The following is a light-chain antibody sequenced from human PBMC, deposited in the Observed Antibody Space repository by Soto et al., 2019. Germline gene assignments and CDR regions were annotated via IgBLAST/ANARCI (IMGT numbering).Light chain of an antibody. CDR1: SSNIGAHFD. CDR2: GNS. J-gene: IGLJ2*01. Sequence: QSALTQPPSVSGAPGQRVTISCTGSSSNIGAHFDVHRYQQLPGAAPRLLIYGNSNRPSGVPDRFSGSKSGTSASLVITGLQAEDEADYYCQTYDSSLSGSGVFGGGTKLTVL. V-gene: IGLV1-40*01. CDR3: QTYDSSLSGSGV.